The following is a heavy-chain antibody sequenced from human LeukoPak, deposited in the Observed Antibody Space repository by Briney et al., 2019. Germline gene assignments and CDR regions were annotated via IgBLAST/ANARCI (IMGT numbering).Heavy chain of an antibody. CDR2: IYSGGST. Sequence: GSLRLSCAASGFTVSSNYMSWVRQAPGKGLEWVSVIYSGGSTYYADSVKGRFTISRDNSKNTLYLQMNSLRAEDTAVYYCASPGYSYGINYFDYWGQGTLVTVSS. D-gene: IGHD5-18*01. CDR3: ASPGYSYGINYFDY. V-gene: IGHV3-66*01. J-gene: IGHJ4*02. CDR1: GFTVSSNY.